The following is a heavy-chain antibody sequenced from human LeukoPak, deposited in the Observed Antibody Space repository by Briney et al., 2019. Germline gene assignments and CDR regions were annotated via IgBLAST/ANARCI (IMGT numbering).Heavy chain of an antibody. D-gene: IGHD2-2*01. CDR2: IYHSGTT. CDR3: ARDRQRDCSSTSCRTNDY. Sequence: SETLSLTSPVYGYSISSGYSWGWIRQPPGKGLEWIANIYHSGTTYYNPSLKSRVTLSVDTSKNQCSLKLSSVTAADTAVYYCARDRQRDCSSTSCRTNDYWGQGTLVTVSS. CDR1: GYSISSGYS. J-gene: IGHJ4*02. V-gene: IGHV4-38-2*02.